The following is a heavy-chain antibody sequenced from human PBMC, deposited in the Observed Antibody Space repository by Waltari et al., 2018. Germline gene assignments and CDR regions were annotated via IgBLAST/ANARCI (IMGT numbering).Heavy chain of an antibody. D-gene: IGHD3-22*01. CDR2: IYYSGST. CDR3: ARVPHAPTYYYDSSGNFDY. Sequence: QVQLQESGPGLVKPSQTLSLTCTVSGGSISSGGYYWSWIRQHPGKGLEWIGYIYYSGSTNDNPSLKSRVTISVDTSKNQFSLKLSSVTAADTAVYYCARVPHAPTYYYDSSGNFDYWGQGTLVTVSS. V-gene: IGHV4-31*03. CDR1: GGSISSGGYY. J-gene: IGHJ4*02.